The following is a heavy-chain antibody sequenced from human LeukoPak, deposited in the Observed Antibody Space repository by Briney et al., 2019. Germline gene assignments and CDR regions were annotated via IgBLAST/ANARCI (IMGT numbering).Heavy chain of an antibody. J-gene: IGHJ3*02. CDR3: ALNNWDDAFDI. CDR1: GGSISSGGYY. D-gene: IGHD1-20*01. V-gene: IGHV4-39*07. Sequence: PSETLSLTCSVSGGSISSGGYYWNWIRQPPGKGLEWIGEINHSGSTNYNPSLKSRVTISVDTSKNQFSLKLSSVTAADTAVYYCALNNWDDAFDIWGQGTMVTVSS. CDR2: INHSGST.